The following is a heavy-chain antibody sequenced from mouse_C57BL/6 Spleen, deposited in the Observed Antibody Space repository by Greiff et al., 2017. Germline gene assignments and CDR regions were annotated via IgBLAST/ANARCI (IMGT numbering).Heavy chain of an antibody. CDR1: GFNIKNTY. J-gene: IGHJ4*01. CDR2: IDPANGNT. Sequence: VQLQQSVAELVRPGASVKLSCTASGFNIKNTYMPWVKQRPEQGLEWIGRIDPANGNTKYAPKFQGKATITADTSSNTAYLQLSSLTSEDTAIYYCAPHGGYAMDYWGQGTSVTVSS. CDR3: APHGGYAMDY. V-gene: IGHV14-3*01. D-gene: IGHD1-1*01.